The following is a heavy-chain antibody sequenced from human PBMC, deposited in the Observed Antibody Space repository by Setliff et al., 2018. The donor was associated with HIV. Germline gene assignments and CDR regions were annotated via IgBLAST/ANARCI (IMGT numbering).Heavy chain of an antibody. Sequence: PGGSLRLSCAASGFTFSSYSMNWVRQAPGKGLEWVSFISPSGTYIHYADSLKGRFTISRDNAKNSLYLQMNSLRAEDTAVYYCARYVWSNAPRDHWGQGTLVTVSS. CDR2: ISPSGTYI. CDR1: GFTFSSYS. V-gene: IGHV3-21*01. J-gene: IGHJ5*02. D-gene: IGHD2-8*01. CDR3: ARYVWSNAPRDH.